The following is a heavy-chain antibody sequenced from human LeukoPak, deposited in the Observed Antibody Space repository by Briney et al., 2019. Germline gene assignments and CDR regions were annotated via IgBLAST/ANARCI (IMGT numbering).Heavy chain of an antibody. CDR3: ARDSGGCYCFDY. D-gene: IGHD2-15*01. J-gene: IGHJ4*02. V-gene: IGHV4-59*01. CDR2: IYYSGGT. Sequence: KPSGTLTLSRTVSAFTISSYYMSWIRQPPGKGLEWVSYIYYSGGTNYNPSLKSRFTISVDKSKNQFSLKLSSVTAADTAVYYCARDSGGCYCFDYWGQGTLVTVSS. CDR1: AFTISSYY.